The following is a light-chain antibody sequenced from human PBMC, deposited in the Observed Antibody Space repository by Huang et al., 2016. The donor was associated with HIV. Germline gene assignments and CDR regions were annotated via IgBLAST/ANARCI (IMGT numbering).Light chain of an antibody. CDR2: VAS. Sequence: ELVLTQSPDTLSLSPGERATLSCRASQFVDTYLAWYQQKPGQAPRLLIYVASNRAAGIPARFIGSGSGTDFTLTISSLEPEDFAVYYCQQRSNWPPITFGQGTRLEIK. CDR1: QFVDTY. CDR3: QQRSNWPPIT. J-gene: IGKJ5*01. V-gene: IGKV3-11*01.